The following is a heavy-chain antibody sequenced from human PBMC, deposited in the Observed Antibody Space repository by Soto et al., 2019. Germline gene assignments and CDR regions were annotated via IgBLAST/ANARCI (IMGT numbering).Heavy chain of an antibody. CDR3: ATLEGRYDSSAY. D-gene: IGHD5-12*01. J-gene: IGHJ4*02. Sequence: RASVKVSCKASGYTFTSYDINWVRQATGQGLEWKGWMNPNSGNTGYAQKYQGRVTMTRNTSISTAYMELSSLRSEDTAVYYCATLEGRYDSSAYWGQGTLVTVSS. CDR2: MNPNSGNT. V-gene: IGHV1-8*01. CDR1: GYTFTSYD.